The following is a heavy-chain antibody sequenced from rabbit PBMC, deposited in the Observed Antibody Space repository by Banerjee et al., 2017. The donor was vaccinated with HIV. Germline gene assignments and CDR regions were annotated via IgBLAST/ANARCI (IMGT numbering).Heavy chain of an antibody. CDR1: GFTMSSGYD. CDR2: IGAGSSGST. Sequence: QSLEESGGDLVKPGASLTLTCTVSGFTMSSGYDMCWVRQAPGKGLEWIACIGAGSSGSTYYGNWAKGRFTISKTSSTTVSLQLNSLTAADTATYFCLRRWHSTDLWGQGTLVTVS. J-gene: IGHJ3*01. D-gene: IGHD7-1*01. CDR3: LRRWHSTDL. V-gene: IGHV1S40*01.